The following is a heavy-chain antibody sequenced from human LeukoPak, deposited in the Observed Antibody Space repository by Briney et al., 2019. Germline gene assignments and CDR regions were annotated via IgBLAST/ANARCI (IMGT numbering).Heavy chain of an antibody. D-gene: IGHD5-12*01. CDR3: AKGAERYSGCVPFDY. CDR2: ISWNSGSI. Sequence: GGSLRLSCAASGFTFDDYAMHWVRRAPGKGLEWVSGISWNSGSIGYADSVKGRFTISRDNAKNSLYLQMNSLRAEDTALYYCAKGAERYSGCVPFDYWGQGTLVTVSP. J-gene: IGHJ4*02. V-gene: IGHV3-9*01. CDR1: GFTFDDYA.